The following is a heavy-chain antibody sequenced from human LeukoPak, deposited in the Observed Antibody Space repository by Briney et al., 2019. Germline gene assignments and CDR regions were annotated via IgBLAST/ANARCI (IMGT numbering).Heavy chain of an antibody. D-gene: IGHD2-15*01. Sequence: SETLSLTCAVYGGSFSGYYWSWIRQPPGKGLEWIGEINHSGSTNHNPSLKSRVTISVDTSKNQFSLKLSSVTAADTAVYYCARVLGYCSGGSCYYYYMDVWGKGTTVTVSS. CDR3: ARVLGYCSGGSCYYYYMDV. J-gene: IGHJ6*03. CDR1: GGSFSGYY. CDR2: INHSGST. V-gene: IGHV4-34*01.